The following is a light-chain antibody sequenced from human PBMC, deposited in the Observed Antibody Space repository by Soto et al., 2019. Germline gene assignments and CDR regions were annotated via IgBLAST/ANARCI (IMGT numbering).Light chain of an antibody. J-gene: IGKJ4*01. V-gene: IGKV3-20*01. CDR1: QTVNNNY. CDR3: QQYYTTPLT. CDR2: GAS. Sequence: EVVLTPSPGTLSLSPGERATLSGRASQTVNNNYLAWYQQKPGRAPRLLIFGASNRATGIPDRFSGSASATDFTLTISGLEPEDFAVYYCQQYYTTPLTFGGGTKVDI.